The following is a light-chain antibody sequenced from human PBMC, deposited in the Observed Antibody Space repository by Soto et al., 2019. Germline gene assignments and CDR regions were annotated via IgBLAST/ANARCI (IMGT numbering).Light chain of an antibody. CDR1: GSNIGSNY. CDR3: AAWDDSLSGLGV. CDR2: RND. Sequence: QSVLTQPPSASGTPGQRVTISCSGSGSNIGSNYVYWYQHLPGTAPKVLINRNDQRPSGVPDRFSGSKSGTSASLAISGLRSEDEGDYYCAAWDDSLSGLGVFGGGTKLTVL. J-gene: IGLJ3*02. V-gene: IGLV1-47*01.